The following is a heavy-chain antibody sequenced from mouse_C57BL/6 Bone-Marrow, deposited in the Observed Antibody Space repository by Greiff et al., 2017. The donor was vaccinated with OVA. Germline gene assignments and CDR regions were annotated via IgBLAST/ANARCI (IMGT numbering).Heavy chain of an antibody. CDR2: IYPGDGDT. D-gene: IGHD1-1*01. J-gene: IGHJ2*01. CDR1: GYAFSSSW. CDR3: ARGGTVVDY. Sequence: VQLQQSGPELVKPGASVKISCKASGYAFSSSWMNWVKQRPGKGLEWIGRIYPGDGDTNYNGKFKGKATLTADKSSSTAYMQLSSLTSEDSAVYFCARGGTVVDYWGQGTTLTVSS. V-gene: IGHV1-82*01.